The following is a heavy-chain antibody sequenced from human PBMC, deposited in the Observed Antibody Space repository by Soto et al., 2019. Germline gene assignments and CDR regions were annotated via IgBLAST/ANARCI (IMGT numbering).Heavy chain of an antibody. V-gene: IGHV4-30-4*01. J-gene: IGHJ5*02. CDR3: ARGLLLWFGELFPGWFDP. Sequence: QVQLQESGPGLVKPSQTLSLTCTVSGGSISSGDYYWSWIRQPPGKGLEWIGYFYYSGSTYYNPSLKSRVSISVDTSKYQFSLKLSSVTAADTAVYYCARGLLLWFGELFPGWFDPWGQGTLVTVSS. CDR2: FYYSGST. CDR1: GGSISSGDYY. D-gene: IGHD3-10*01.